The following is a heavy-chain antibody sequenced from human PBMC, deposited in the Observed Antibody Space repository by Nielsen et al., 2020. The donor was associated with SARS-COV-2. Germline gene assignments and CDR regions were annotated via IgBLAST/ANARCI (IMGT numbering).Heavy chain of an antibody. D-gene: IGHD5-24*01. V-gene: IGHV3-43*02. Sequence: LKISCAASGFTFDDYAMHWVRQAPGKGLEWVSLISGDGGSTYYADSVKGRFTISRDNSKNSLYLQMNSLRTEDTALYYCAKAPREDGPLPAFDIWGQGTMVTVSS. J-gene: IGHJ3*02. CDR3: AKAPREDGPLPAFDI. CDR2: ISGDGGST. CDR1: GFTFDDYA.